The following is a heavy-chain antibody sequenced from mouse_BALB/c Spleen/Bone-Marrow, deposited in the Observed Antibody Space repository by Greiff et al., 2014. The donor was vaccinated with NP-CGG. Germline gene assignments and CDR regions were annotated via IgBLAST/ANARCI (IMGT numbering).Heavy chain of an antibody. CDR2: IDPANGDT. Sequence: EVKLVESGSELVKPGASVKLSCAASGFNIKDTYMHWVKQRPERGLEWIGRIDPANGDTKYDPKFQGKATITADTSSNTAYLQLSSLTSEDTAVYYCTRPSFYYGSSYWYFDVWGAGTTVTVSS. CDR1: GFNIKDTY. D-gene: IGHD1-1*01. CDR3: TRPSFYYGSSYWYFDV. V-gene: IGHV14-3*02. J-gene: IGHJ1*01.